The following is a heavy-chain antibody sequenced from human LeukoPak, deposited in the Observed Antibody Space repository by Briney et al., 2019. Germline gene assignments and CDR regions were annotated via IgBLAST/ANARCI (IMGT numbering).Heavy chain of an antibody. CDR3: ARSRSGCSDY. CDR1: GGSISSGSYY. J-gene: IGHJ4*02. Sequence: SQTLSLTCTVSGGSISSGSYYWSWIRQPAGKGLEWIGRIYTSGSTNYNPSLKSRVTISVDTSKNQFSLKLSSVTAADTAVYYCARSRSGCSDYWGQGTLVTVSS. D-gene: IGHD6-19*01. CDR2: IYTSGST. V-gene: IGHV4-61*02.